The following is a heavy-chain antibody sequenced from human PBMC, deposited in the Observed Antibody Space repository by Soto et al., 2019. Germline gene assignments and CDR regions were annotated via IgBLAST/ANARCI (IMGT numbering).Heavy chain of an antibody. V-gene: IGHV4-61*01. Sequence: QVQLQEPGPGLVKPSETLSLTCTVSGGSVSSGSYYWSWIRQPPGKGLEWIGYIYYSGSTNYNPSLKSRVTISVDTSKNQFSLKLSSVTAADTAVYYCARRPWDYYYGMDVWGQGTTVTVSS. CDR2: IYYSGST. D-gene: IGHD6-6*01. J-gene: IGHJ6*02. CDR3: ARRPWDYYYGMDV. CDR1: GGSVSSGSYY.